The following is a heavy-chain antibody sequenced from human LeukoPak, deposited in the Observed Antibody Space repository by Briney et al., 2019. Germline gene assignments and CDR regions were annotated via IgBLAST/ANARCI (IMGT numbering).Heavy chain of an antibody. J-gene: IGHJ5*02. CDR1: GYTFTSYA. V-gene: IGHV1-18*01. Sequence: ASVKVSCKASGYTFTSYAISWVRHAPGQGLEWVGWISAYNGNTNYAQKLQGRVTMATGTSTSTAYMELSSLRSDDTAVYYCARALLAYCGGDCDFRAIWFDPWGQGTLVTVSS. CDR2: ISAYNGNT. D-gene: IGHD2-21*01. CDR3: ARALLAYCGGDCDFRAIWFDP.